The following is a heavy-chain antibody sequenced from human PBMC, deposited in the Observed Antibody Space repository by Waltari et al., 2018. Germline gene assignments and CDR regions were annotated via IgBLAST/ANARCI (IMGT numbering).Heavy chain of an antibody. Sequence: VQLVQSGAEVKKPGASVKVSCKASGYTFTSYYMHWVRQAPGQGLEWMGRINPRGGSTSYAQKFQGRVTMTRDTSTSTVYMELSSLRSEDTAVYYCAREERVGATNDYWGQGTLVTVSS. CDR3: AREERVGATNDY. CDR1: GYTFTSYY. V-gene: IGHV1-46*01. D-gene: IGHD1-26*01. CDR2: INPRGGST. J-gene: IGHJ4*02.